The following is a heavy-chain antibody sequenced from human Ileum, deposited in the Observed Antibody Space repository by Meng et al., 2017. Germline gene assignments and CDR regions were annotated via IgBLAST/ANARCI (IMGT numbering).Heavy chain of an antibody. CDR2: ICYSGNT. Sequence: QLQLQGSGPGLLKPSETLSLMCTVSGGSISSSSHCCDWIRQPPGKGLEWIGSICYSGNTYYNPSLKSRVSMSVDTSKKQISLKLNSVTAADTAVYYCARRTGEVDLLDYWGQGTLVTVSS. J-gene: IGHJ4*02. D-gene: IGHD7-27*01. V-gene: IGHV4-39*01. CDR1: GGSISSSSHC. CDR3: ARRTGEVDLLDY.